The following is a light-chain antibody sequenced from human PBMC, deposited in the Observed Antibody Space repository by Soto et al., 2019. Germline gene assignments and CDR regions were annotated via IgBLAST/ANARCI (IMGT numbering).Light chain of an antibody. V-gene: IGLV3-21*02. CDR2: DDS. CDR1: DIGSKS. J-gene: IGLJ1*01. Sequence: SYELTQPPSVSVAPGQTARITCGGNDIGSKSVQWYQQKAGQAPVLVVYDDSDRSTGIPERVSGSNSGNTATLTISGVEAGDEADYYCQVWDSDTDYVFGTGTKVTVL. CDR3: QVWDSDTDYV.